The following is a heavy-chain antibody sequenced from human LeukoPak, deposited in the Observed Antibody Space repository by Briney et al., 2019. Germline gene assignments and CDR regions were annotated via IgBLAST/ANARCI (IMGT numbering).Heavy chain of an antibody. V-gene: IGHV3-23*01. CDR2: ISGSGGST. CDR3: AKDPLLRYSSWEISDY. CDR1: GFTFSSYA. Sequence: QSGGSLRLSCAASGFTFSSYAMSWVRQAPGKGLEWVSGISGSGGSTYYADSVKGRFTISRDNSKNTLYLQMNSLRAEDTAVYYCAKDPLLRYSSWEISDYWGQGTLVTVSS. J-gene: IGHJ4*02. D-gene: IGHD6-13*01.